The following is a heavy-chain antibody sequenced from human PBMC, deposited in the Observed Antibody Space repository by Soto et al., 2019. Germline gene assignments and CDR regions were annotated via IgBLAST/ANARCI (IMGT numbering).Heavy chain of an antibody. D-gene: IGHD3-10*01. Sequence: EAPARAGGASGRWLSEDRRSGTGEPPGRGLEWIGQINHGGGTSYNPSLKSRVTISIDTSKNQFSLKLTSVPAADTAVYYCARVPYFLSGSSDYWGQGTLVTVS. J-gene: IGHJ4*02. V-gene: IGHV4-34*01. CDR2: INHGGGT. CDR3: ARVPYFLSGSSDY. CDR1: GRWLSEDR.